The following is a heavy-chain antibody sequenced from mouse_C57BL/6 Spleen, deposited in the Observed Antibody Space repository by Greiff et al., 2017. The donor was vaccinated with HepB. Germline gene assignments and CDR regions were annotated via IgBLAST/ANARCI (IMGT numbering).Heavy chain of an antibody. CDR2: FHPYNDDT. CDR3: ARGNGNYYFDV. V-gene: IGHV1-47*01. CDR1: GYTFTTYP. D-gene: IGHD2-1*01. Sequence: VKLVESGGGLVKPGASVKMSCKASGYTFTTYPIEWMKQNHGKSLEWIGNFHPYNDDTKYNEKFKGKATLTVEKSSSTVYLELSRLTSDDSAVYYCARGNGNYYFDVWGTGTTVTVSS. J-gene: IGHJ1*03.